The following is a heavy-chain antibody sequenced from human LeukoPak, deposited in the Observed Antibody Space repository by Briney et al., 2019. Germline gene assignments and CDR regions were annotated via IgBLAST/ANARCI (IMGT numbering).Heavy chain of an antibody. Sequence: GGSLRLSCAASGFTFSSYSMNWVRQAPGKGLEWVSSISSTSTYIYYADSVKGRFTISRDNAKNSLYLQMNSLRAEDTAVYYCARVGPYCGGDCPDYWGQGTLVTVSS. CDR1: GFTFSSYS. J-gene: IGHJ4*02. CDR3: ARVGPYCGGDCPDY. V-gene: IGHV3-21*01. CDR2: ISSTSTYI. D-gene: IGHD2-21*02.